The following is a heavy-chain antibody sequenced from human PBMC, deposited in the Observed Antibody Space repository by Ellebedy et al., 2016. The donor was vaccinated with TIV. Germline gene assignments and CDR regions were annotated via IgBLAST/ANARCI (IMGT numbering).Heavy chain of an antibody. J-gene: IGHJ6*03. D-gene: IGHD1-14*01. CDR3: ATFNQYYTYLGV. CDR2: ISDRDRT. V-gene: IGHV4-39*01. CDR1: GDSISSSSDY. Sequence: GSLRLSXTVSGDSISSSSDYWVWIRQPPGKGLEWIGTISDRDRTDYNPSLKSRVFILVDASKNQFFLKLTSVTAADTAVYYCATFNQYYTYLGVWGKGTTVTVSS.